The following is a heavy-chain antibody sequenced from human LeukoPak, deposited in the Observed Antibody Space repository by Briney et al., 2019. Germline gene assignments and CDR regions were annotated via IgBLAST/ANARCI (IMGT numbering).Heavy chain of an antibody. Sequence: GGSLRLSCAASGFTFSSYSMNWVRQAPGKGLEWVSSITSSSTYIYYADSVKGRFTISRDNFKNTLYLQMNSLRAEDTAVYYCAKVSRFAVVPAAMLDYWGQGIQVTVSS. V-gene: IGHV3-21*04. CDR2: ITSSSTYI. CDR1: GFTFSSYS. J-gene: IGHJ4*02. D-gene: IGHD2-2*01. CDR3: AKVSRFAVVPAAMLDY.